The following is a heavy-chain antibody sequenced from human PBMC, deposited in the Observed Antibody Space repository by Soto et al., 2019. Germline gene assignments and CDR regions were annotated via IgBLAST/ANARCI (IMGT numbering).Heavy chain of an antibody. J-gene: IGHJ4*02. CDR3: AKRGGDGYYDSSGYSFDH. Sequence: QVQLVESGGGVVQPGQCLRLSCEASGFTFSIYAMHWVRRAPGKGLEWVAVISYDGNKKVYTDSTKGRFTVSRKSSSNTLYLQINSLRSEDTAIYYCAKRGGDGYYDSSGYSFDHWGQGTLVTVSS. CDR1: GFTFSIYA. V-gene: IGHV3-30*18. CDR2: ISYDGNKK. D-gene: IGHD3-22*01.